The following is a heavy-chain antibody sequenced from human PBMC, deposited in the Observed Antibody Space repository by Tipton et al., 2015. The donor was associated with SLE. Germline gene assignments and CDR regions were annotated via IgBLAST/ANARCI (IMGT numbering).Heavy chain of an antibody. CDR1: GFTFDDYA. J-gene: IGHJ4*02. Sequence: SLRLSCAASGFTFDDYAMHWVRQAPGKGLEWVSGISWNSGSIGYADSVKGRFTISRDNAKNSLYLQMNSLRAEDTALYYCAKDIGSRGWSLDYWGQGTLVTVSS. CDR2: ISWNSGSI. CDR3: AKDIGSRGWSLDY. D-gene: IGHD6-19*01. V-gene: IGHV3-9*01.